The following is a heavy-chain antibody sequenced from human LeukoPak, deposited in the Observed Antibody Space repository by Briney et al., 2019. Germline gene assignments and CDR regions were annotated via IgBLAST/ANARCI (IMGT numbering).Heavy chain of an antibody. Sequence: PSETLSLTCTVSGGSISSGGYYWSWIRQHPGKGLEWIGYIYYSGSTYYNPSLKSRVTISVDTSKNQLSLKLSSVTAADTAVYYCARAPRDDLGSLDYWGQGTLVTVSS. CDR2: IYYSGST. CDR1: GGSISSGGYY. V-gene: IGHV4-31*03. J-gene: IGHJ4*02. D-gene: IGHD3/OR15-3a*01. CDR3: ARAPRDDLGSLDY.